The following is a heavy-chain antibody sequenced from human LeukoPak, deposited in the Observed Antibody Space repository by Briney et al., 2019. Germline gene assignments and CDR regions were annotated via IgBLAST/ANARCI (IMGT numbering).Heavy chain of an antibody. Sequence: ASVRVSCKASGYTFTSYGISWVRQAPGQGLEWMGWISAYNGNTNYAQKLQGRVTMTTDTSTSTAYMELRSLRSDDTAVYYCARVDAPGGVSVLPDAFDIWGQGTMVTVSS. J-gene: IGHJ3*02. D-gene: IGHD2-8*02. CDR2: ISAYNGNT. CDR1: GYTFTSYG. V-gene: IGHV1-18*01. CDR3: ARVDAPGGVSVLPDAFDI.